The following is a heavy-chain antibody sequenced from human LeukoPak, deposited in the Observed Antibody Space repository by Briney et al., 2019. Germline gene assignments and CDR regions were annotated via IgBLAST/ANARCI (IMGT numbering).Heavy chain of an antibody. CDR1: GGSISSSSYY. V-gene: IGHV4-39*01. Sequence: PSETLSLTCTVSGGSISSSSYYLGWIRQAPGKGLEWIVSIYYSGSTYYNPSLKSRVTISVDTSKNQFSLKLSSVTAADTAVYYCARQSDGISGWLRDYYYYYGMDVWGQGTTVTVSS. CDR3: ARQSDGISGWLRDYYYYYGMDV. CDR2: IYYSGST. J-gene: IGHJ6*02. D-gene: IGHD6-19*01.